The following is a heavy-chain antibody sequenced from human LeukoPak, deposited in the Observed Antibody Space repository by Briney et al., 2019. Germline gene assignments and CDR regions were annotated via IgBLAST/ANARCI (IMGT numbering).Heavy chain of an antibody. CDR1: GYNLTTYS. J-gene: IGHJ3*02. CDR3: ARDDSSSWYWYAFDI. V-gene: IGHV1-18*01. CDR2: VSVYHGTT. D-gene: IGHD6-13*01. Sequence: ASVKVSCKASGYNLTTYSVNWVRQAPGQGLEWMGWVSVYHGTTNYARKVQGRVTMTTDTSTNTAYLELRSLRSDDTAVYYCARDDSSSWYWYAFDIWGQGTMVTVSS.